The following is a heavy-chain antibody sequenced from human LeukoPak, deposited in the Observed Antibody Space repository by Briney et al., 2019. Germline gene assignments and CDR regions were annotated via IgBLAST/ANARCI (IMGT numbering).Heavy chain of an antibody. J-gene: IGHJ4*02. CDR2: INSDGSDT. V-gene: IGHV3-74*01. CDR1: GFTFSSYW. CDR3: ARDYYDSSGPFDY. Sequence: GGSLRLSCAASGFTFSSYWMYWVRQAPGKGLVWVSRINSDGSDTSYADSVQGRFTISRDNAKNTLYLQMNSLRAEDTAVYYCARDYYDSSGPFDYWGQGTLVTVSS. D-gene: IGHD3-22*01.